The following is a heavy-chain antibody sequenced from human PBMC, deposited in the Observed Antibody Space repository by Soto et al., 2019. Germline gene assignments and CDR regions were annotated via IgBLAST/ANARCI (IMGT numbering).Heavy chain of an antibody. J-gene: IGHJ6*02. CDR2: IYNDGTT. CDR1: GLPVAGSY. Sequence: GGSLRLSCVASGLPVAGSYMAWVRQAPGKGLEWASVIYNDGTTYYSQSVEGRFTISRDTSKNTLYLQMDRLRDEDTAADYYYYGMDVWGQGATVTVSS. CDR3: YYGMDV. V-gene: IGHV3-53*01.